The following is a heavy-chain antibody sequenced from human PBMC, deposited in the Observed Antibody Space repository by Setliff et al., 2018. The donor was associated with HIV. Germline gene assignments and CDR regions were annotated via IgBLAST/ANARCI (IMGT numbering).Heavy chain of an antibody. D-gene: IGHD6-13*01. CDR1: GGSISSSSYY. Sequence: PSETLSLTCTVSGGSISSSSYYWSWIRQTPGKGLESIGYVYNSGGTNYNPSLKSRVTISVDTSKNQFSLSLSSVTAADTAVYYCARLPDINSWPFDYWARGTLVTVSS. V-gene: IGHV4-61*01. CDR3: ARLPDINSWPFDY. J-gene: IGHJ4*02. CDR2: VYNSGGT.